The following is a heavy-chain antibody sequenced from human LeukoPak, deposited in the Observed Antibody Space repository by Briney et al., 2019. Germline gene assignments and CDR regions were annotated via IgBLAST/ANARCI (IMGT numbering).Heavy chain of an antibody. CDR2: INWNSGSI. V-gene: IGHV3-9*03. J-gene: IGHJ6*03. CDR1: GFTFDDYA. CDR3: AKSPSSGYKYYMDV. Sequence: PGRSLRLSCVGSGFTFDDYAMHWVRQAPGKGLEWVSSINWNSGSIDYADSVKGRFTISRDSAKNSLYLQMNSLRDEDMALYYCAKSPSSGYKYYMDVWGKGTMVTVSS.